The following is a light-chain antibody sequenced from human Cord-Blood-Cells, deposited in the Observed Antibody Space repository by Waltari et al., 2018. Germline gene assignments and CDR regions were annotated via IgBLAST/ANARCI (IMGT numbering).Light chain of an antibody. J-gene: IGLJ1*01. CDR3: CSYAGSYTYV. CDR2: DVS. CDR1: RSDVGGYNY. Sequence: QSALTQPRSVSGPPGQSVTIPCTATRSDVGGYNYVSWYQQHPGKAPKLMIYDVSKRPSGVPDRFSGSKSGNTASLTISGLQAEDEADYYCCSYAGSYTYVFGTGTKVTVL. V-gene: IGLV2-11*01.